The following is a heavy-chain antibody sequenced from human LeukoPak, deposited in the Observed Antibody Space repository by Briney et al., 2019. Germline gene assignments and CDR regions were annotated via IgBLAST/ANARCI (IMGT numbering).Heavy chain of an antibody. CDR2: IYHSGST. Sequence: SETLSLTCAVSGGSISSSNWWSWVRQPPWKGLEWIGEIYHSGSTNYNPSLKSRVTISVDKSKNQFSLKLSSVTAADTAVYYCASAHYIAAAGNFDYWGQGTLVTVSS. J-gene: IGHJ4*02. D-gene: IGHD6-13*01. V-gene: IGHV4-4*02. CDR1: GGSISSSNW. CDR3: ASAHYIAAAGNFDY.